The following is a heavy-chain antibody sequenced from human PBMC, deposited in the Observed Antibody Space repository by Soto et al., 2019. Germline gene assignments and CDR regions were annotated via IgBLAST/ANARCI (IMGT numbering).Heavy chain of an antibody. Sequence: SETLSLTCAVYGGSFSGYYWSWIRQPPGKGLEWIGEINHSGSTNYNPSLKSRVTISVDTSKNQFSLKLSSVTAADTAVYYCARGLYCSSTSCYSDNMEVWGQGTTVTVS. V-gene: IGHV4-34*01. J-gene: IGHJ6*02. D-gene: IGHD2-2*01. CDR2: INHSGST. CDR1: GGSFSGYY. CDR3: ARGLYCSSTSCYSDNMEV.